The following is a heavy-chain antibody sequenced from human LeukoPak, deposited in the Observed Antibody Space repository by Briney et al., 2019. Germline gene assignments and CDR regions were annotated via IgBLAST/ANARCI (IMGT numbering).Heavy chain of an antibody. CDR1: GITLSSYV. J-gene: IGHJ4*02. V-gene: IGHV3-30-3*01. D-gene: IGHD5-12*01. CDR3: ARDLYGGYLGLDY. CDR2: ITYHGSNE. Sequence: PGRSLRLSCVASGITLSSYVMHWVRQAPGRGGEWVAVITYHGSNEYYADSVKGRFTISRDKSKNTLYLQMNSLRAEETAVYHCARDLYGGYLGLDYWGQGTLVTVSS.